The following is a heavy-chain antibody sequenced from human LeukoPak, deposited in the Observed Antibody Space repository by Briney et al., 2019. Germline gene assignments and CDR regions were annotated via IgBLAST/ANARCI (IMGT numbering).Heavy chain of an antibody. CDR3: SGRDSSRSPRAY. V-gene: IGHV3-7*01. D-gene: IGHD6-13*01. CDR1: GLTFTDFW. J-gene: IGHJ4*02. CDR2: INPDGNEK. Sequence: GGSLRLSCAASGLTFTDFWMNWVRLAPGRGLEWLANINPDGNEKYYVDSVKGRFAMFRDNAKNEVYLEMNSLRAEDTGVYYCSGRDSSRSPRAYWGQGTLVSVSS.